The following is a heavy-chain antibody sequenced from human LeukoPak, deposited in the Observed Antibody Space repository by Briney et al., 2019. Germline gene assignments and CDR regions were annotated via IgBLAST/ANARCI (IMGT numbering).Heavy chain of an antibody. J-gene: IGHJ4*02. Sequence: PGGSLRLSCVASGFTFSSYWMHWVRQAPGKGLMWVSRIKSDGSSTSYAGFAKGRFTISRDNAKNTLYLQMNSLRGEDTAVYYCAGDSDYGGYSRFDYWGQGTLVTASS. CDR3: AGDSDYGGYSRFDY. V-gene: IGHV3-74*01. CDR2: IKSDGSST. D-gene: IGHD4-23*01. CDR1: GFTFSSYW.